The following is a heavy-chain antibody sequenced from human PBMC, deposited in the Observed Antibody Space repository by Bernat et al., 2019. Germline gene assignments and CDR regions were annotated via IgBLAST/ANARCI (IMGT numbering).Heavy chain of an antibody. J-gene: IGHJ4*02. CDR1: GFTFSSYG. V-gene: IGHV3-33*01. Sequence: QVQLVESGGGVVQPGRSLRLSCAASGFTFSSYGMHWVRQPPGKGLEGVAVIWYDGSNKYYAESVKGRFTIARDNSKSTLYLQMNSLRAEDTAVYYCARGRTGGRQQIAYWGQGTLVTVSS. D-gene: IGHD7-27*01. CDR2: IWYDGSNK. CDR3: ARGRTGGRQQIAY.